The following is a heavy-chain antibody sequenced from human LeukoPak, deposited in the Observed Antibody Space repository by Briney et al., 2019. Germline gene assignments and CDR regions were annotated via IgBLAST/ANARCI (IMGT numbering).Heavy chain of an antibody. CDR1: GFTFSSYG. J-gene: IGHJ4*02. CDR3: ARVEDGGYDLYYFDY. Sequence: GGSLRLSGAASGFTFSSYGMHWVGQAPAKGLEGVAFIRYDGSNKYYADSVKGRFTISRDNSKNTLYLQMNSLRAEDTAVYYCARVEDGGYDLYYFDYSGQGTLVTLSS. CDR2: IRYDGSNK. D-gene: IGHD5-12*01. V-gene: IGHV3-30*02.